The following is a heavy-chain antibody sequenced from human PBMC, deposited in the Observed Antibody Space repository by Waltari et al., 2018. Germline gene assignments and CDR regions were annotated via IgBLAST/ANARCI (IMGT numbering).Heavy chain of an antibody. Sequence: QVQLQQWGAGLLKPSETLSLTCAVYGGSFSGYYWSWIRQPHGKGLEWIGEINHSGSTNYNPSLKSRVTISVDTSKNQFSLKLSSVTAADTAVYYCARGRPFRYCSSTSCYTFDYWGQGTLVTVSS. CDR3: ARGRPFRYCSSTSCYTFDY. J-gene: IGHJ4*02. CDR1: GGSFSGYY. V-gene: IGHV4-34*01. D-gene: IGHD2-2*02. CDR2: INHSGST.